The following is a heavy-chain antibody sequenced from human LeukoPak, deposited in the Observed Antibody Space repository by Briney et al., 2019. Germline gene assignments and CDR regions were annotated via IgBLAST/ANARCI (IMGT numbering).Heavy chain of an antibody. Sequence: QAGGSLRLSCAVSGFTFSSYAMSWVRQAPGKGLEWVSTISGSGAYTYYADSVKGRFTISRDNSKNTLYLQMNSLRAEDTAVYYCAKYFASGSYYKLPHWGQGTLATVSS. D-gene: IGHD3-10*01. V-gene: IGHV3-23*01. CDR1: GFTFSSYA. J-gene: IGHJ1*01. CDR3: AKYFASGSYYKLPH. CDR2: ISGSGAYT.